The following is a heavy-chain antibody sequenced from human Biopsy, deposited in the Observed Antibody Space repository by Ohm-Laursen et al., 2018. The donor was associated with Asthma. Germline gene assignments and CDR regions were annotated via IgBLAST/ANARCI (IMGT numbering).Heavy chain of an antibody. D-gene: IGHD6-19*01. Sequence: SLRLSCTASGFTVSRDHMFWVRQAPGKGLEWVSVIYSGGTSHTADSVRGRFTISRDFSKNTLHLQMHSLRVEDTAVYYCARGDSSGWSHYYFDCWGQGNLVTVSS. CDR2: IYSGGTS. CDR1: GFTVSRDH. J-gene: IGHJ4*02. V-gene: IGHV3-53*01. CDR3: ARGDSSGWSHYYFDC.